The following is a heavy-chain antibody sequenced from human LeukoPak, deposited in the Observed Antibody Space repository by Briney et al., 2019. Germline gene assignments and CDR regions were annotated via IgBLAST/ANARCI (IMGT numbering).Heavy chain of an antibody. D-gene: IGHD6-19*01. CDR2: ISSSSSYT. Sequence: GGSLRLSCAASGFTFSDYYMSWIRQAPGKGLEWVSYISSSSSYTNYADSVKGRFTISRDNAKNSLYLQMNSLSAEDTAVYYCARDNSSGWMPYFDYWGQGTLVTVSS. J-gene: IGHJ4*02. CDR1: GFTFSDYY. CDR3: ARDNSSGWMPYFDY. V-gene: IGHV3-11*06.